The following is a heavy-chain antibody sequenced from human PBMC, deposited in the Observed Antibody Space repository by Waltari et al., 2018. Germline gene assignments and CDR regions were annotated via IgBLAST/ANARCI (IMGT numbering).Heavy chain of an antibody. CDR2: INPTTSKA. D-gene: IGHD3-3*01. CDR3: ARGSTIYGVVSLLPDF. V-gene: IGHV1-2*02. Sequence: QVQLVQSGAEVKRPGASVKVSCKASGYGSNVYYMHWLRQAPGQGLEWMRRINPTTSKAEYAQNFQDRVTMTWDTSICPGYMEVTRLTSDDTAIYYCARGSTIYGVVSLLPDFWGQGSLVTVSS. J-gene: IGHJ4*02. CDR1: GYGSNVYY.